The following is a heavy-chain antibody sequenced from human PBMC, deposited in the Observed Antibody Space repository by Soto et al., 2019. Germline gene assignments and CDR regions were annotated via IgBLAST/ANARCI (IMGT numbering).Heavy chain of an antibody. J-gene: IGHJ5*02. CDR3: ATDSSGSWFDP. D-gene: IGHD4-4*01. Sequence: QVQLVQSGAEVKKPGASVKVSCKASGYTFSSYAINWVRQAPGQRLEWRGWLNVVNGNTKYSQKFQDRVTVTSDTSASTAYMDLSSLRSDDTAVYYCATDSSGSWFDPWGQGTLVTVSS. CDR2: LNVVNGNT. V-gene: IGHV1-3*01. CDR1: GYTFSSYA.